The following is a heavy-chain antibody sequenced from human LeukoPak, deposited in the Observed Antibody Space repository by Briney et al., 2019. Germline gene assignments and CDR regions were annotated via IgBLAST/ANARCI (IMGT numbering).Heavy chain of an antibody. CDR1: GYSISSGYY. D-gene: IGHD3-10*01. CDR2: IYHSGST. V-gene: IGHV4-38-2*02. CDR3: ARDEVTMAVHWFDP. J-gene: IGHJ5*02. Sequence: PSETLSLTCAGSGYSISSGYYGGWIRQPPGKGLEWIGSIYHSGSTYYNPSLKSRVTISVDTSKNQFSLKLSSVTAADTAVYYCARDEVTMAVHWFDPWGQGTLVTVPS.